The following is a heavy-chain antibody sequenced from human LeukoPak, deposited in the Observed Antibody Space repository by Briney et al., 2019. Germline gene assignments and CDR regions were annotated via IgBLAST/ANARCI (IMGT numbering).Heavy chain of an antibody. CDR3: AKVGDYGDYALDY. CDR1: GFTFSSYG. V-gene: IGHV3-30*18. J-gene: IGHJ4*02. D-gene: IGHD4-17*01. Sequence: GGPLRLSCAASGFTFSSYGMHWVRQAPGKGLEWVAVISYDGSYKYYADSVKGRFTISRDNSKNTLYLQMNSLRAEDTAVYYCAKVGDYGDYALDYWGQGTLVTVSS. CDR2: ISYDGSYK.